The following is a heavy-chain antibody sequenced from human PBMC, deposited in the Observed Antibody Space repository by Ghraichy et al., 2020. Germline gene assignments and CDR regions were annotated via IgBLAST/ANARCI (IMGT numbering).Heavy chain of an antibody. D-gene: IGHD6-19*01. Sequence: GGSLRLSCAASGFTFSSYWMSWVRQAPGKGLEWVANIKQDGSEKDYADSVKGRFTISRDNAKKSLYLQMNSLRAEDTAVYYCARAAGGWSDGDYFDYWGQGTLVTVAS. CDR1: GFTFSSYW. J-gene: IGHJ4*02. CDR3: ARAAGGWSDGDYFDY. V-gene: IGHV3-7*01. CDR2: IKQDGSEK.